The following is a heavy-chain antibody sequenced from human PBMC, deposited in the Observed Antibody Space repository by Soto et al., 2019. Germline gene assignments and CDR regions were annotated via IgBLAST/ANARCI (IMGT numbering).Heavy chain of an antibody. CDR1: GGSLNGYY. J-gene: IGHJ4*02. V-gene: IGHV4-34*01. D-gene: IGHD1-26*01. Sequence: PSETLCLTCAVSGGSLNGYYWSWIRQPPGKAPEWIGEFNNSGDTNYNPSLKSRVTISVDTSKNQLFLNLSSVTAADAAMYYCGSQHVRCWTIAGAAEFWGQGTLVTVSS. CDR2: FNNSGDT. CDR3: GSQHVRCWTIAGAAEF.